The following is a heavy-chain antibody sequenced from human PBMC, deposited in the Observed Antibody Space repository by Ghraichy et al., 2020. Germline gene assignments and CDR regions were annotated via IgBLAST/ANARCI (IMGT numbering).Heavy chain of an antibody. D-gene: IGHD3-22*01. CDR2: ISSSSSYI. J-gene: IGHJ3*02. Sequence: GSLRLSCAASGFTFSSYSMNWVRQAPGKGLEWVSSISSSSSYIYYADSVKGRFTISRDNAKNSLYLQMNSLRAEDTAVYYCARDTNQYYYDSSGYYLDAFDIWGQGTMVTVSS. CDR3: ARDTNQYYYDSSGYYLDAFDI. V-gene: IGHV3-21*01. CDR1: GFTFSSYS.